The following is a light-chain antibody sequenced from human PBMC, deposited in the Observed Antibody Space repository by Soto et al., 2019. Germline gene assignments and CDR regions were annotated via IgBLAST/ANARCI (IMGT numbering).Light chain of an antibody. J-gene: IGKJ1*01. CDR2: KAS. Sequence: DIQMTQSPSTLSASVGDRVTITCRASQSITTWLAWYPQKPGKAPKLLIYKASSLESGVPSRFSGSGSGTEFTLTISSLQPDDFETYYCQQYNTYSGTFGQGTKVDIK. CDR1: QSITTW. CDR3: QQYNTYSGT. V-gene: IGKV1-5*03.